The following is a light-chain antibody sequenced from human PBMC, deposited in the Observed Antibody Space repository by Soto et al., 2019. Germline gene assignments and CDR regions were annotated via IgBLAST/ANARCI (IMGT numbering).Light chain of an antibody. V-gene: IGKV3-20*01. J-gene: IGKJ1*01. CDR3: QQYYSSWT. CDR2: GSS. CDR1: QSVSSTF. Sequence: EIVLTQSPGTLSLSPGERVTLSCRASQSVSSTFLAWYQHNPGQAPRVIIYGSSRRATGIPDRFSGSGSGTAFTLTIRRLEPEDFALYYWQQYYSSWTFGQGTKVE.